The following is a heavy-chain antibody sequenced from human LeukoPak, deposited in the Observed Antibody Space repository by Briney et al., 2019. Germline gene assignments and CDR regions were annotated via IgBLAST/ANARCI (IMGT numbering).Heavy chain of an antibody. V-gene: IGHV4-4*07. Sequence: KSSETLSLTCTVSGGSSTSDYWSWIRQPAGKGLEWIGRFHTSGTTNYNPSLKSRVTMSADTSKNQFSLKLRSVTAADTAVYYCARCRHGNCDYFDYWGQGTLVTVSS. CDR3: ARCRHGNCDYFDY. J-gene: IGHJ4*02. D-gene: IGHD1-7*01. CDR2: FHTSGTT. CDR1: GGSSTSDY.